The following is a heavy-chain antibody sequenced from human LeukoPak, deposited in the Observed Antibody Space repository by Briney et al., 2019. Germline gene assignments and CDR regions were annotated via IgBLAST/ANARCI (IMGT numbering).Heavy chain of an antibody. CDR1: GYTFTSYD. CDR3: ATIWGNFDY. CDR2: MNPNSGNT. D-gene: IGHD3-16*01. V-gene: IGHV1-8*01. J-gene: IGHJ4*02. Sequence: ASVKVSCKASGYTFTSYDINWVRQATGQGLEWRGWMNPNSGNTGYAQKFQGRVTMTRDTSISTAYMELSRLRSDDTAVYYCATIWGNFDYWGQGTLVTVSS.